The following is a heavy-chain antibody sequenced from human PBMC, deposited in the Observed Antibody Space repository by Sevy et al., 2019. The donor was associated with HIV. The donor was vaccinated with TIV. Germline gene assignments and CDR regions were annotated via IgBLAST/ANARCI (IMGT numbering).Heavy chain of an antibody. CDR3: ARAQQITMLFVIVGLYFDF. CDR1: GFTFSSNW. J-gene: IGHJ4*02. V-gene: IGHV3-7*01. Sequence: GGSLRLSCATSGFTFSSNWMTWVRQAPGKGLEWVANVKQDMSEKYYADSVKGRFTISRDNAKNSLYLEMNSLRAEDTAVYYGARAQQITMLFVIVGLYFDFWGQGTLVTVSS. D-gene: IGHD3-3*01. CDR2: VKQDMSEK.